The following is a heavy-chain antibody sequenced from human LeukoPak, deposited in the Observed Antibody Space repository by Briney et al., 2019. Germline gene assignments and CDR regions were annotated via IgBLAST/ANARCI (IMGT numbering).Heavy chain of an antibody. D-gene: IGHD3-10*01. CDR3: ASASYGSGTYAFDI. V-gene: IGHV3-21*01. CDR2: ISSSSSYI. J-gene: IGHJ3*02. Sequence: GGSLRLSCAASGFTFSSYSVNWVRQAPGKGLEWVSSISSSSSYIYYADSVKGRFTISRDNAKNSLYLQMNSLRAEDTAVYYCASASYGSGTYAFDIWGQGKMVTVSS. CDR1: GFTFSSYS.